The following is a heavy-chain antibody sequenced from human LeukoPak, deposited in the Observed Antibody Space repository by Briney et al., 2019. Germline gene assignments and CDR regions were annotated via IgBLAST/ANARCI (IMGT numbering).Heavy chain of an antibody. V-gene: IGHV3-23*01. CDR1: GFTFSSYA. D-gene: IGHD6-13*01. J-gene: IGHJ4*02. CDR2: ISGSGGST. CDR3: AKNQFLYSSSWYYFDY. Sequence: GGSLRLSCAASGFTFSSYAMSWVRQAPGKGLEWVSAISGSGGSTYYADSVKGRFTISRDNSKNTLYLQMNSLRAEDTAFYYCAKNQFLYSSSWYYFDYWGQGSLVTVSS.